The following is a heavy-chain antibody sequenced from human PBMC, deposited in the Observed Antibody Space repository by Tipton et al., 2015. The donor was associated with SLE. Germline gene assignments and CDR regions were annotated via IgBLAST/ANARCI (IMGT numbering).Heavy chain of an antibody. Sequence: TLSLTCTASGGSIRSYYWSWIRQPPGKGLEWIGYGYYNGSTNYNPSLKSRVTISVDTSNNHFSLKLNSVSAADAAVYYCAGYSSGWYDAFDIWGQGTMVTVSS. V-gene: IGHV4-59*08. CDR3: AGYSSGWYDAFDI. J-gene: IGHJ3*02. D-gene: IGHD6-19*01. CDR2: GYYNGST. CDR1: GGSIRSYY.